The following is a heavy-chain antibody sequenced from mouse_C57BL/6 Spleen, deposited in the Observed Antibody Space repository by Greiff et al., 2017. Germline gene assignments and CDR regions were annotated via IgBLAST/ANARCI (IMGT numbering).Heavy chain of an antibody. V-gene: IGHV1-54*01. Sequence: QVQLQQSGAELVRPGTSVKVSCKASGYAFTNYLIEWVKQRPGQGLEWIGVINPGSGGTNYNEKFKGKATLTADKSSSTAYMQLSSLTSEDSAVYFSARPYYYGSSHYFDYWGQGTTLTVSS. J-gene: IGHJ2*01. D-gene: IGHD1-1*01. CDR2: INPGSGGT. CDR3: ARPYYYGSSHYFDY. CDR1: GYAFTNYL.